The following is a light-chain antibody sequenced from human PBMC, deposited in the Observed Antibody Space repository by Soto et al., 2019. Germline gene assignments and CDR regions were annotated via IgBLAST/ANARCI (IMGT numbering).Light chain of an antibody. Sequence: QMTQSPSSLSASLRDRVIITCRASQDIRNDLGWYQQKPGKAPRLLIYAASTLQSGVPSRFSGSASGTLFTLTINSLQPEDFAVYFCLQDHSYPWTFGQGTTVELK. J-gene: IGKJ1*01. CDR3: LQDHSYPWT. CDR1: QDIRND. CDR2: AAS. V-gene: IGKV1-6*01.